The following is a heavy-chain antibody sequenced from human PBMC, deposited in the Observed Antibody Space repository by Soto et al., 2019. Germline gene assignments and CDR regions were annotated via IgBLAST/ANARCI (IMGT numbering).Heavy chain of an antibody. V-gene: IGHV3-72*01. D-gene: IGHD2-8*02. J-gene: IGHJ4*02. CDR1: GFTLSDHY. CDR2: SRNKDHSYST. CDR3: VRGHWSFDY. Sequence: EVQLVESGGGLVQPGGSLRLSCADSGFTLSDHYMDWVRQAPGKGLEWVARSRNKDHSYSTEYAASVKGRFTISRDDSQNSLYLLMTSLKAVDTAVYYCVRGHWSFDYWGQGTVVTVTS.